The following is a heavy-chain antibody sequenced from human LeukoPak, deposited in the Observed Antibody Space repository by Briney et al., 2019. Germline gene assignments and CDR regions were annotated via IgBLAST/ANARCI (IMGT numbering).Heavy chain of an antibody. D-gene: IGHD6-13*01. CDR2: IKQDGSEK. V-gene: IGHV3-7*01. CDR3: ARDGGSSWYYYYYGMDV. J-gene: IGHJ6*02. Sequence: PGGSLRLSCAASGFTFSSYWMSWVRQAPGKGREWVANIKQDGSEKYYVDSVKGRFTISRDNAKNSLYLQMNSLRAEDTAVYYCARDGGSSWYYYYYGMDVWGQGTTVTVSS. CDR1: GFTFSSYW.